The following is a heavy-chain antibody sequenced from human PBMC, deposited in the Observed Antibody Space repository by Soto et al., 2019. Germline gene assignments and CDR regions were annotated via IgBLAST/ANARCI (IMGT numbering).Heavy chain of an antibody. CDR2: IYYSGTT. V-gene: IGHV4-31*03. J-gene: IGHJ5*02. CDR1: GGSVSSGPYY. Sequence: PSETLSLTCNVSGGSVSSGPYYWGWIRQHPGKGLEWIGYIYYSGTTYYNPSLKSRVTISVDTSKNHFSLKLISVTAADTAVYYCARARYCDSITCYGGPWFDPWGQGTLVTVSS. CDR3: ARARYCDSITCYGGPWFDP. D-gene: IGHD2-2*01.